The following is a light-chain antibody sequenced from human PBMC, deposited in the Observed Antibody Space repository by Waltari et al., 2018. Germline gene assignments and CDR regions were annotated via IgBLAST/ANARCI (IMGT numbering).Light chain of an antibody. CDR3: SSYTSSSTFYV. Sequence: QSALTQPASVSGSPGQSITISRTGTSSDVGGYNYFSWYQQHPGKAPKLMIYDVSKRPSGVSNRFSGSKSGNTASLTISGLQAEDEADYYCSSYTSSSTFYVFGTGTKVTVL. J-gene: IGLJ1*01. V-gene: IGLV2-14*01. CDR2: DVS. CDR1: SSDVGGYNY.